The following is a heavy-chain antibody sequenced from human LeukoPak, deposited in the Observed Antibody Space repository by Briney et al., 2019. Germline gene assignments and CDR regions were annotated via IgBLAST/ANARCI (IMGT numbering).Heavy chain of an antibody. J-gene: IGHJ4*02. V-gene: IGHV3-33*08. D-gene: IGHD2-15*01. CDR1: GFTFSHSW. CDR2: IWYDGNNK. CDR3: ARQHCSGGDCYFFD. Sequence: GGSLRLSCVASGFTFSHSWMTWVRQAPGKGLEWVALIWYDGNNKYYADSVKGRFTISRDNSKNTLYLQLNSLRAEDTAVYYCARQHCSGGDCYFFDWGQGTLVTVSS.